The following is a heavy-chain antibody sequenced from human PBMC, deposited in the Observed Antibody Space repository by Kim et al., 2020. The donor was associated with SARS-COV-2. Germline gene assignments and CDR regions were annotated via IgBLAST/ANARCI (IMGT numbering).Heavy chain of an antibody. D-gene: IGHD2-2*01. V-gene: IGHV3-21*01. CDR3: ARDIVGSTSCYVVCYYYGMDV. Sequence: GGSLRLSCAASGFTFSSYSMNWVRQAPGKGLEWVSSISSSSSYIYYADSVKGRFTISRDNAKNSLYLQMNSLRAEDTAVYYCARDIVGSTSCYVVCYYYGMDVWGQGTTVTVSS. CDR1: GFTFSSYS. CDR2: ISSSSSYI. J-gene: IGHJ6*02.